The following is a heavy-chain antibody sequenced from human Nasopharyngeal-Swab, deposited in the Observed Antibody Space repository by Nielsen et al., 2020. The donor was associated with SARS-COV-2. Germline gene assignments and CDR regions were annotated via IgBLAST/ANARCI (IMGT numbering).Heavy chain of an antibody. CDR2: IYYSGST. CDR3: ARDNTVVTSEGVDI. Sequence: PETLSLTCTVSGGSVSSGSYYWSWIRQPPGKGLEWIGYIYYSGSTNYNPSLKSRVTISVDTSKNQFSLKLSSVTAADTAVYYCARDNTVVTSEGVDIWGQGTMVTVSS. V-gene: IGHV4-61*01. D-gene: IGHD4-23*01. CDR1: GGSVSSGSYY. J-gene: IGHJ3*02.